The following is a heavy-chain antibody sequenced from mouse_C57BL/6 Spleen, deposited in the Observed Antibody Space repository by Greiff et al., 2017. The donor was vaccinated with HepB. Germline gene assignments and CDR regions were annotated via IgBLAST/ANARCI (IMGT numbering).Heavy chain of an antibody. Sequence: VKLMESGAELARPGASVKLSCKASGYTFTSYGISWVKQRTGQGLEWIGEIYPRSGNTYYNEKFKGKATLTADKSSSTAYMELRSLTSEDSAVYFCARSLLRRYFDVWGTGTTVTVSS. J-gene: IGHJ1*03. V-gene: IGHV1-81*01. CDR1: GYTFTSYG. D-gene: IGHD2-4*01. CDR3: ARSLLRRYFDV. CDR2: IYPRSGNT.